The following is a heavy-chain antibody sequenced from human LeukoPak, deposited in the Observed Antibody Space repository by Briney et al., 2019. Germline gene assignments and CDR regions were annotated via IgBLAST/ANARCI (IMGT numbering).Heavy chain of an antibody. V-gene: IGHV3-21*01. D-gene: IGHD3-3*01. CDR3: ARDPGLRFLEWLLN. J-gene: IGHJ6*04. CDR2: ISSSSSYI. CDR1: GFTFSSYS. Sequence: GGSLRLSCAASGFTFSSYSMNWVRQAPGKGLEWVSSISSSSSYIYYADSVKGRFTISRDNAKNSLYLQMNSLRAEDTAVYYCARDPGLRFLEWLLNWGKGTTVTVSS.